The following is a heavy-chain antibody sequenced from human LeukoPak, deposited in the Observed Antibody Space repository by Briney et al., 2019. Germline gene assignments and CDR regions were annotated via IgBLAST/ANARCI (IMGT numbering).Heavy chain of an antibody. CDR2: IRSKACGGTT. Sequence: GGSLRLSCTASGFTFGDYAMSWVRQAPGKGLEWVGFIRSKACGGTTEYAASVKGRFTISRDDSKSIAYLQMNSLKTEDTAVYYCTRTTCPSTSCGGYYYYYMDVWGKGTTVTVSS. V-gene: IGHV3-49*04. CDR3: TRTTCPSTSCGGYYYYYMDV. J-gene: IGHJ6*03. D-gene: IGHD2-2*01. CDR1: GFTFGDYA.